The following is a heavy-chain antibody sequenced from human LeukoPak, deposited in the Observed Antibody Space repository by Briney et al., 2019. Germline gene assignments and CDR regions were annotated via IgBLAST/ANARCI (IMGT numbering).Heavy chain of an antibody. CDR3: ARSGSGSYDY. CDR2: TYYRSRWYT. J-gene: IGHJ4*02. CDR1: VDSVSSNSAA. Sequence: SQTLSLTCAISVDSVSSNSAAWNWIRQSPSRGLEGLGRTYYRSRWYTDYGVSVKSRITINPDTSKNQFSLQLNSVTPEDTAVYYCARSGSGSYDYWGQGTLVTVSS. D-gene: IGHD1-26*01. V-gene: IGHV6-1*01.